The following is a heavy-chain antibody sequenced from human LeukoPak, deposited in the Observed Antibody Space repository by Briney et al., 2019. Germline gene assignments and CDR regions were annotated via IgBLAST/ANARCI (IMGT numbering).Heavy chain of an antibody. CDR3: AREGRSYQANWFDP. J-gene: IGHJ5*02. Sequence: GGSLRLSCAASGFTFSSYSMNWVRQAPRKGLEWVSSISSSSSYIYYADSVKGRFTISRDNAKNSLYLQMNSLRAEDTAVYYCAREGRSYQANWFDPWGQGTLVTVSS. V-gene: IGHV3-21*01. D-gene: IGHD1-26*01. CDR1: GFTFSSYS. CDR2: ISSSSSYI.